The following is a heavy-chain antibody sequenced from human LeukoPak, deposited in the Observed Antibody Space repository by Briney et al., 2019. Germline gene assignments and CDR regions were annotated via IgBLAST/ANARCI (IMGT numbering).Heavy chain of an antibody. CDR1: GFTFSSYE. J-gene: IGHJ5*02. CDR2: ISSSGSTI. Sequence: GGSLRLSCAASGFTFSSYEMNWVRQAPGKGLEWVSYISSSGSTIYYADSVKGRFTISRDNAKNSLSLQMNSLRVEDTAVYYCARGPPYTSTRYNWFDPWGQGTLVTVSS. CDR3: ARGPPYTSTRYNWFDP. V-gene: IGHV3-48*03. D-gene: IGHD3-16*01.